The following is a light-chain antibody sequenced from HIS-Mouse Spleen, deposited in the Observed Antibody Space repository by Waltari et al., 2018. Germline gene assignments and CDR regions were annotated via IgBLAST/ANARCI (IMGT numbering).Light chain of an antibody. CDR3: CSYAGSYTVV. CDR2: DVS. V-gene: IGLV2-11*01. J-gene: IGLJ2*01. CDR1: SSDVGGYNY. Sequence: QSALTQPRSVSGSPGQSVPISGPGTSSDVGGYNYVSWYQQHPGKAPKLMIYDVSKRPSGVPDRFSGSKSGNTASLTISGLQAEDEADYYCCSYAGSYTVVFGGGTKLTVL.